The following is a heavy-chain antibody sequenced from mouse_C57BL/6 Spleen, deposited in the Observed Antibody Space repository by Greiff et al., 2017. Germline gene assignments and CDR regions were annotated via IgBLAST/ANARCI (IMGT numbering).Heavy chain of an antibody. J-gene: IGHJ2*01. CDR1: GYTFTSYW. Sequence: QVQLQQPGAELVMPGASVKLSCKASGYTFTSYWMHWVKQRPGQGLEWIGEIVPSDSYTNYNQKFKGKSTLTVDKSSSTAYMQLSSLTSEDSAVYYCARDGNYFEYWGQGTTLAVSS. CDR3: ARDGNYFEY. D-gene: IGHD2-1*01. CDR2: IVPSDSYT. V-gene: IGHV1-69*01.